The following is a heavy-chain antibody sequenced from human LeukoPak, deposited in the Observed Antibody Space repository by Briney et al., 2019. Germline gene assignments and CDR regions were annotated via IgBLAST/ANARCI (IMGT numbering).Heavy chain of an antibody. V-gene: IGHV3-21*01. J-gene: IGHJ4*02. D-gene: IGHD3-10*01. CDR3: ARLSGGAFGKYYFDY. Sequence: PGGSLRLSCAASGFTFSDHAMEWVRQAPGKGLEWVSSVSTTSSNIYYADSVRGRFTISRDNAKNSLYLQMNSLRAEDTAVYYCARLSGGAFGKYYFDYWGQGILVTVSS. CDR1: GFTFSDHA. CDR2: VSTTSSNI.